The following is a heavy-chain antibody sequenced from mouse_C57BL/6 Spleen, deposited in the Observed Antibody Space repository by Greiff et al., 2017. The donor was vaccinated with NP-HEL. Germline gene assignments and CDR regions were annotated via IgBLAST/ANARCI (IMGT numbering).Heavy chain of an antibody. V-gene: IGHV5-4*01. CDR3: AREGSSYVGFAY. D-gene: IGHD1-1*01. CDR1: GFTFSSYA. Sequence: EVMLVESGGGLVKPGGSLKLSCAASGFTFSSYAMSWVRQTPEKRLEWVATISDGGSYTYYPDNVKGRFTISRDNAKNNLYLQMSQLKSEDTAMYYCAREGSSYVGFAYWGQGTLVTVSA. CDR2: ISDGGSYT. J-gene: IGHJ3*01.